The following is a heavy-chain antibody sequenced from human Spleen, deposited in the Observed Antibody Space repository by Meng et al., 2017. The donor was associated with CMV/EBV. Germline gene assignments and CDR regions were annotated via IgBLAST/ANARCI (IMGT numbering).Heavy chain of an antibody. CDR3: ARDQGRAVAGTGYFQH. D-gene: IGHD6-19*01. CDR1: GYTFTGYD. CDR2: INPNSGGT. Sequence: QRVQSEAEGKNPGASVQVSCKASGYTFTGYDMHWVRQAPGQGLEWMGWINPNSGGTNYAQKFQGRVTMTRDTSISTAYMELSRLRSDDTAVYYCARDQGRAVAGTGYFQHWGQGTLVTVSS. V-gene: IGHV1-2*02. J-gene: IGHJ1*01.